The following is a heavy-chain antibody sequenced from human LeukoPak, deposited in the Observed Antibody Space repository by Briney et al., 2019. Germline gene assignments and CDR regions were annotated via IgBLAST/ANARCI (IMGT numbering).Heavy chain of an antibody. D-gene: IGHD6-13*01. V-gene: IGHV4-34*01. CDR2: INHSGST. J-gene: IGHJ4*02. CDR1: GGSFSGYY. CDR3: ARRTAVIAAAGFIDY. Sequence: KPSETLSLTCAVYGGSFSGYYWSWIRQPPGKGLEWIGEINHSGSTNYNPSLKSRVTISVDTSKNQFSLKLSSVTAADTAVYYCARRTAVIAAAGFIDYWGQGTLVTVSS.